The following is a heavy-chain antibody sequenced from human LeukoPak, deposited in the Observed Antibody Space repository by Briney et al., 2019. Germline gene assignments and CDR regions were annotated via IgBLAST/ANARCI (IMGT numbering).Heavy chain of an antibody. CDR1: GFTVSSNY. CDR3: ARVRCSSTSCYSYYYYMDV. D-gene: IGHD2-2*02. CDR2: IYSGGST. J-gene: IGHJ6*03. Sequence: GGSLRLSCAASGFTVSSNYMSWVRQAPGKGLEWVSVIYSGGSTYYADSVKGRFTISRDNSKNTLYLQMNSLRAEDTAVYYCARVRCSSTSCYSYYYYMDVWGKGTTVTNSS. V-gene: IGHV3-66*01.